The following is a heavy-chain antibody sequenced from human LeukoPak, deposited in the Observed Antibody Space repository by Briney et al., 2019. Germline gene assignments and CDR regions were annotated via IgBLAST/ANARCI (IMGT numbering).Heavy chain of an antibody. J-gene: IGHJ3*02. Sequence: PSETLPLTCTVSGGSISSYYWSWIRQPPGKGLEWIGYIYYTGSTNYNPSLKSRVTMSVDTSKNQFSLKLSSVTAADTAVYYCARDPGAAAESGAFDIWGQGTMVTVSS. CDR3: ARDPGAAAESGAFDI. CDR2: IYYTGST. CDR1: GGSISSYY. V-gene: IGHV4-59*12. D-gene: IGHD6-13*01.